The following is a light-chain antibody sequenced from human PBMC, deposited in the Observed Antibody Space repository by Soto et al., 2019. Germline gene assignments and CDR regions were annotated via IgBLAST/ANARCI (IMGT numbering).Light chain of an antibody. CDR3: QQYKSYSPRT. V-gene: IGKV1-5*01. J-gene: IGKJ1*01. CDR1: QSISSW. Sequence: DIQMTQSPSTLSASVGDRVTISCRASQSISSWLAWYQQKPGKAPKLLIYDASSLESGVPSRFSGSGSGTEFTLTISSLQSDDFATYFCQQYKSYSPRTFGQGPKVDIK. CDR2: DAS.